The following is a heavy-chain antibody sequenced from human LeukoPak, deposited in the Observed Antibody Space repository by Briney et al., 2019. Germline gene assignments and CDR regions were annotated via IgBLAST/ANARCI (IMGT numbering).Heavy chain of an antibody. V-gene: IGHV4-30-2*01. CDR2: IYHSGST. Sequence: SETLSLTCAVSGGSISSGGNSWGWLRQPPGKGLEGIGYIYHSGSTYYNPSLKSRLTISVNRSKNQFSLKLSPVTAADTGVYYRASGGDLDYWGQATLLTLPS. J-gene: IGHJ4*02. CDR1: GGSISSGGNS. CDR3: ASGGDLDY. D-gene: IGHD6-25*01.